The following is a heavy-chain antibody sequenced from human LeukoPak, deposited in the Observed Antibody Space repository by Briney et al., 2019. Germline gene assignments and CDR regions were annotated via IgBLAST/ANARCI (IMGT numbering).Heavy chain of an antibody. CDR2: ISGSGGST. CDR1: GFTFSSYA. CDR3: AKDPDYGSYGWGFDY. V-gene: IGHV3-23*01. J-gene: IGHJ4*02. D-gene: IGHD1-26*01. Sequence: PGGSLRLSCAASGFTFSSYAMSWVRQAPGKGLEWISAISGSGGSTYYADSVKGRFTISRDNSKNTLYLQMNSLRAEDTAVYYCAKDPDYGSYGWGFDYWGQGTLVTVSS.